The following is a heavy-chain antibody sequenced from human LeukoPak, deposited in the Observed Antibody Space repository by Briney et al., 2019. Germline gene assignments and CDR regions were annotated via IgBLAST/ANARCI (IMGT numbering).Heavy chain of an antibody. CDR1: GSSFKDYY. CDR3: ARGPRILAAGSYYFDY. Sequence: GGSLRFSCAASGSSFKDYYFSWIRQAPGKGLEWVSFINVNGGAMYYADFVKGRFTISRDNAKSSLYLEMNSLRVEDTAVYYCARGPRILAAGSYYFDYWGQGSLVTVSS. J-gene: IGHJ4*02. V-gene: IGHV3-11*01. D-gene: IGHD6-13*01. CDR2: INVNGGAM.